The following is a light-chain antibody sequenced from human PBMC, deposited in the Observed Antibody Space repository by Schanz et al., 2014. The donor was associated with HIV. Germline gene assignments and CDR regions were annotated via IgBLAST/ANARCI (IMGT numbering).Light chain of an antibody. CDR3: QQYNSDSGT. Sequence: DIPMTQSPSTLSASVGDRVTITCRASQSVNRWLAWYQQKPGKAPKLLIYQASYLETGVPSRFSGSGSGTEFTLTISRLQPDDLGTYYCQQYNSDSGTFGQGTKVEIK. CDR1: QSVNRW. J-gene: IGKJ1*01. CDR2: QAS. V-gene: IGKV1-5*03.